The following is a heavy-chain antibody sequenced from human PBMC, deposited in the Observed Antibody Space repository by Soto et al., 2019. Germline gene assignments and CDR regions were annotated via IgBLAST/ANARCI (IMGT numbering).Heavy chain of an antibody. CDR3: ARAPMTTVTGDYYYGLDF. CDR2: IWYDGSNK. J-gene: IGHJ6*02. V-gene: IGHV3-33*01. D-gene: IGHD4-4*01. Sequence: GGSLRLSCAASGFTFSSYGMHWVRQAPGKGLEWVAVIWYDGSNKYYAGSVKGRFTISRDNSKNTLYLQMNSLRAEDTAVYYCARAPMTTVTGDYYYGLDFWGQWTTVPVS. CDR1: GFTFSSYG.